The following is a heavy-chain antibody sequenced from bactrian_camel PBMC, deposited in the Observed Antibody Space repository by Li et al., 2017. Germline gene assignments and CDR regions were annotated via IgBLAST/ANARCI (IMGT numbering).Heavy chain of an antibody. CDR2: ISKDGTT. CDR3: AAMCPSPGKLLGSDY. CDR1: GYTYNPYC. V-gene: IGHV3S60*01. J-gene: IGHJ4*01. D-gene: IGHD6*01. Sequence: VQLVESGGGSVQAGGSLRLSCVLSGYTYNPYCMAWFRQAPGKERELVSTISKDGTTAYADSVKGRFTISRDNPKSTVYLQMNDLKIEDTAMYYCAAMCPSPGKLLGSDYWGQGTQVTVS.